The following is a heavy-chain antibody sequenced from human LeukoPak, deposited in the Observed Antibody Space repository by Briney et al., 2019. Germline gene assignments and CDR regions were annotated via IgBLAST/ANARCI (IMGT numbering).Heavy chain of an antibody. J-gene: IGHJ4*02. D-gene: IGHD3-3*01. V-gene: IGHV1-69*13. CDR3: ARDPTELFGVVMFDY. Sequence: SVKVSCKASGGTFSSYAISWVRQAPGQGLEWMGGIIPIFGTANYAQKFQGRVTITADESTSTAYMELSSLRSEDTAVYYCARDPTELFGVVMFDYWGQGTLVTVSS. CDR1: GGTFSSYA. CDR2: IIPIFGTA.